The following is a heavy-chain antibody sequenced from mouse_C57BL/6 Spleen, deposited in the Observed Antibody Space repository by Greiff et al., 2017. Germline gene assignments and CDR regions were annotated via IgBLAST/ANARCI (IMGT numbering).Heavy chain of an antibody. CDR3: ARGSTRITTGFAY. Sequence: EVQRVESGGGLVKPGGSLKLSCAASGFTFSSYTMSWVRQTPEKRLEWVATISGGGGNTYYPDSVKGRFTISRDNAKNTLYLQMSSLRSEDTALYYCARGSTRITTGFAYWGQGTLVTVSA. CDR2: ISGGGGNT. V-gene: IGHV5-9*01. D-gene: IGHD2-4*01. CDR1: GFTFSSYT. J-gene: IGHJ3*01.